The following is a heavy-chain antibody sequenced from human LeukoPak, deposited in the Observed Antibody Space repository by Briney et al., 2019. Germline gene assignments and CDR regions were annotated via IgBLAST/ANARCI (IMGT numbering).Heavy chain of an antibody. J-gene: IGHJ5*02. Sequence: ASVKVSCKASGYTFTGYYMHWVRQAPGLGLEWMGWINPNSGGTNYAQKFQGRVTMTRDTSISTAYMELSRLRSDDTAVYYCAVVTIFGVVNWFDPWGQGTLVTVSS. CDR1: GYTFTGYY. CDR2: INPNSGGT. V-gene: IGHV1-2*02. D-gene: IGHD3-3*01. CDR3: AVVTIFGVVNWFDP.